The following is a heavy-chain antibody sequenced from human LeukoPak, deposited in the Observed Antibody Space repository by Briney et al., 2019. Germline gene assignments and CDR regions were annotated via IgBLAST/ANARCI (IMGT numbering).Heavy chain of an antibody. CDR2: INPNSGGT. CDR3: ARSASGGYYSDY. V-gene: IGHV1-2*02. D-gene: IGHD3-10*01. CDR1: GYTFTGYF. Sequence: ASVKVSCKASGYTFTGYFMHWVRQAPGQGLEWMGWINPNSGGTNYAQNFQGRVTMTRDTSITTAYMELSRLRSDDTAVFYCARSASGGYYSDYWGQGTLVTVSS. J-gene: IGHJ4*02.